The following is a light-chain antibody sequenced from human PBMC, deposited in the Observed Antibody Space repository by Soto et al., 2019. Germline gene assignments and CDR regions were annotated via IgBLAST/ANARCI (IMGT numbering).Light chain of an antibody. J-gene: IGLJ1*01. Sequence: QSVLTQPASVSGSPGQSIAISCTGTSRDVGAYNSVSWYQQHPGKVPKLLIYDVNNRPSEISTRFSGSKSVNTASLTISGLQAEDEADYYCSSYTTSGNYVFGTGTKVTVL. V-gene: IGLV2-14*01. CDR1: SRDVGAYNS. CDR2: DVN. CDR3: SSYTTSGNYV.